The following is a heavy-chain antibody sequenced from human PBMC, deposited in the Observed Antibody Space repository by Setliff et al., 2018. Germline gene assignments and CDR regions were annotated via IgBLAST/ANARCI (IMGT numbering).Heavy chain of an antibody. CDR1: GFTFNNCA. J-gene: IGHJ6*02. Sequence: GGSLRLSCAASGFTFNNCAMSWVRQAPGKGLEWVSTISVNGDGTYYADSVKGRFTISRANSQNTLFLQMNSLRAEDTAVYYCARDHVYGSQYYYYYYGMDVWGQGTTVTVSS. D-gene: IGHD3-10*01. V-gene: IGHV3-23*01. CDR2: ISVNGDGT. CDR3: ARDHVYGSQYYYYYYGMDV.